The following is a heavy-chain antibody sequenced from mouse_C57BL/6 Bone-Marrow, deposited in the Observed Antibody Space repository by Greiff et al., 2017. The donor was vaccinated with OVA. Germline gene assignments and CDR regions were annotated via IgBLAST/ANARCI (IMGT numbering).Heavy chain of an antibody. CDR3: ARSRQLRLLLDY. Sequence: QVQLQQSGAELVMPGASVKLSCKASGYTFTSYWMHWVKQRPGQGLEWIGDIYPGSGSTNYNEKFKSKATLTVDTSSSTAYMQLSSLTSEDSAVYYCARSRQLRLLLDYWGQGTTLTVSS. CDR1: GYTFTSYW. V-gene: IGHV1-55*01. D-gene: IGHD3-2*02. CDR2: IYPGSGST. J-gene: IGHJ2*01.